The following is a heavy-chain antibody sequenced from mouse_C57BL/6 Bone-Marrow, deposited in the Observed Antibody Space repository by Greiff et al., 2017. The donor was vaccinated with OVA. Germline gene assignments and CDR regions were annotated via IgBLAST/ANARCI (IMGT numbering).Heavy chain of an antibody. J-gene: IGHJ4*01. CDR2: GQGLEWIG. CDR3: SEDSAVYYCAWGYYYDSSPYAMDY. Sequence: QVQLQQSGPELARPWASVKISCQAFYTFSRRVHFAIRDTNYWMQWVKQRPGQGLEWIGAIYPGKGDTSYNQKFKGKATLAADKSSSAAYRQHSGLTSEDSAVYYCAWGYYYDSSPYAMDYWGQGTSVTVSS. CDR1: YTFSRRVH. V-gene: IGHV1-87*01. D-gene: IGHD1-1*01.